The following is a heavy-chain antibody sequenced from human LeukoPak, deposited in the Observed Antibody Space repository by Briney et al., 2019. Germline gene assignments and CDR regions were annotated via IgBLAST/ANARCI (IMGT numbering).Heavy chain of an antibody. CDR1: GGSFSTYY. J-gene: IGHJ4*02. CDR2: IYYTGSP. CDR3: AIDSRVPDGYNHDFDY. D-gene: IGHD5-24*01. V-gene: IGHV4-59*01. Sequence: SETLSLTCTVSGGSFSTYYWSWIRQTPGKGLAWIGYIYYTGSPNYNPSLKSRITISVDTSKNQFSLKLSSVTAADTAVYFCAIDSRVPDGYNHDFDYWGQGTLVTVSS.